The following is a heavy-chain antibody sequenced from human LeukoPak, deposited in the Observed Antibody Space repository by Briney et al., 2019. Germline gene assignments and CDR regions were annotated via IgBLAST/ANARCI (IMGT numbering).Heavy chain of an antibody. Sequence: SETLSLTCTVSGGSINTHYWTWFRQPPGKGLEWIGYIYYTGSTRFNSSLKSRVSLSIDTSKNQFSLKVNSVTTADTAVYYCARESTKLTHPYFDYWGQGILVTVSS. J-gene: IGHJ4*02. CDR2: IYYTGST. D-gene: IGHD1-1*01. V-gene: IGHV4-59*11. CDR3: ARESTKLTHPYFDY. CDR1: GGSINTHY.